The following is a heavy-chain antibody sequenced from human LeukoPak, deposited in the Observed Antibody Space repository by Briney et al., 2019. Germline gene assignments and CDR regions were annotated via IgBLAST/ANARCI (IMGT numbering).Heavy chain of an antibody. CDR3: ARTKTNYYYYMDV. Sequence: SETLSLTCTVSGYSIGSGYYWGWIRQPPGKGLEWIGSIYHSGSTYYNPSLKSRVTISVDTSKNQFSLKLSSVTAADTAVYYCARTKTNYYYYMDVWGKGTTVTVSS. CDR1: GYSIGSGYY. CDR2: IYHSGST. V-gene: IGHV4-38-2*02. D-gene: IGHD1-1*01. J-gene: IGHJ6*03.